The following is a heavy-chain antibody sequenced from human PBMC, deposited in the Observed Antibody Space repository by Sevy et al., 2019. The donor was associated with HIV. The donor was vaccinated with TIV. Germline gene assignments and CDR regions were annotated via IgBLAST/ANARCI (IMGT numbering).Heavy chain of an antibody. J-gene: IGHJ6*03. D-gene: IGHD3-10*01. CDR3: AKDGGEVRGVRPPYYYYYYMDV. Sequence: GGSLRLSCSASGFTFSSYGMHWVRQAPGKGLEWVAVIWYDGSNKYYADSVKGRFTISRDNSKNTLYLQMNSLRAEDTAVYYCAKDGGEVRGVRPPYYYYYYMDVWGKGTTVTVSS. V-gene: IGHV3-33*06. CDR2: IWYDGSNK. CDR1: GFTFSSYG.